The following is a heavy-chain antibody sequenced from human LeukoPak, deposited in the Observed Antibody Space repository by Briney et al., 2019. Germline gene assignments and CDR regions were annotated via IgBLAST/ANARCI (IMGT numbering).Heavy chain of an antibody. CDR2: ISGSGGST. CDR1: GFTFSSYA. Sequence: PGASLRLSRAASGFTFSSYAMSWVRQAPGKGLEWVSAISGSGGSTYYADSVKGRFTISRDNSKNTLYLQMNSLRAEDTAVYYCAKAFLPGIAVAGQFPASWGQGTLVTVSS. V-gene: IGHV3-23*01. CDR3: AKAFLPGIAVAGQFPAS. D-gene: IGHD6-19*01. J-gene: IGHJ5*02.